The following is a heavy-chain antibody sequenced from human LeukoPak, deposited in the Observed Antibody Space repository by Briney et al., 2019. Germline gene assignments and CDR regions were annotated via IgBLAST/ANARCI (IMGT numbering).Heavy chain of an antibody. J-gene: IGHJ5*02. CDR1: GVSVSVRNYY. Sequence: SETLSLTCTVSGVSVSVRNYYWSWIRQPPGKGLEWIGYSYYSGSTMYNPSLSSRVTISVDTSKNQFSLRLTSVTAAETAVYYCARDLYGSGNFLPESPWGQGTLVTVSS. CDR3: ARDLYGSGNFLPESP. V-gene: IGHV4-61*01. CDR2: SYYSGST. D-gene: IGHD3-10*01.